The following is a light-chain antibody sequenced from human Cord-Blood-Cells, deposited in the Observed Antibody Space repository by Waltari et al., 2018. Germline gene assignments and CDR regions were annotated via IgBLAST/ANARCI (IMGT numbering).Light chain of an antibody. CDR3: SSYTSSSTWV. V-gene: IGLV2-14*01. CDR1: SSDVGGYNY. Sequence: SALTQPASVSGSRGQSITISCTGTSSDVGGYNYVSWYQQHPGKAPKLMIYAVSNRPSGVAIRFSVSKSGNTASLTISGLQAEDEADYYCSSYTSSSTWVFGGGTKLTVL. CDR2: AVS. J-gene: IGLJ3*02.